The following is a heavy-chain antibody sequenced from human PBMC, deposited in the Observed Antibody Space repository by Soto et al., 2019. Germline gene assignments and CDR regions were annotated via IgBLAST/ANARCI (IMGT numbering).Heavy chain of an antibody. CDR2: ISSSSSYI. Sequence: WGSLRLSCAASGFTFSSYSMNWVRQAPGKGLEWVSSISSSSSYIYYADSVKGRFTISRDNAKNSLYLQMNSLRAEDTAVYYCARPPIPYDSSGYYYVKDYYFDYWGQGTLVTVSS. D-gene: IGHD3-22*01. CDR1: GFTFSSYS. J-gene: IGHJ4*02. CDR3: ARPPIPYDSSGYYYVKDYYFDY. V-gene: IGHV3-21*01.